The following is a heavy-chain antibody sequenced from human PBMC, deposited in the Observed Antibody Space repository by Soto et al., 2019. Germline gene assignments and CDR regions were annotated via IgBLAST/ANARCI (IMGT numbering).Heavy chain of an antibody. J-gene: IGHJ6*01. CDR1: GGAFSDYA. Sequence: QVQLVQSGAEVKKPGSSVKVSCKASGGAFSDYAFSWVRQAPGQGLEWLGGIMPIFRAPDYAQKFQGRVTITADEFTRTAYMEMNSLRSEDTAVYYCASWLKGRDIGNYYYGMDVWGQGTTVTVSA. D-gene: IGHD5-12*01. CDR3: ASWLKGRDIGNYYYGMDV. CDR2: IMPIFRAP. V-gene: IGHV1-69*12.